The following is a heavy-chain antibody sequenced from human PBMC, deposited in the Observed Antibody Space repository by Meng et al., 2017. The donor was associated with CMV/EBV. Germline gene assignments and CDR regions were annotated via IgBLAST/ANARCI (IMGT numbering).Heavy chain of an antibody. CDR2: ITPFNGNT. CDR1: GYTFTNRY. J-gene: IGHJ6*02. D-gene: IGHD2-2*02. CDR3: ARDSYCSSTSCYTGDYYYYGMDV. V-gene: IGHV1-45*02. Sequence: SVKVSCKASGYTFTNRYLHWVRQAPGQALEWMGWITPFNGNTNYAQKFQDRVTITRDRSMSTAYMELSSLRSEDTAVYYCARDSYCSSTSCYTGDYYYYGMDVWGQGTKVTVSS.